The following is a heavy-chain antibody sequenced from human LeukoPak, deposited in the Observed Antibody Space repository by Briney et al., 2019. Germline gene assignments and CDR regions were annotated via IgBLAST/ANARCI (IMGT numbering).Heavy chain of an antibody. CDR1: GYTFTVYY. V-gene: IGHV1-2*02. J-gene: IGHJ6*04. CDR3: ARVRIVVVPAAMDV. CDR2: INPNSGGT. D-gene: IGHD2-2*01. Sequence: VASVKVSCKASGYTFTVYYMHWGRQAPGQGLEWMGWINPNSGGTNYAQKFQGRVTMTRDTSISTAYMELSRLRSDDTAVYYCARVRIVVVPAAMDVWSKGTTVTVSS.